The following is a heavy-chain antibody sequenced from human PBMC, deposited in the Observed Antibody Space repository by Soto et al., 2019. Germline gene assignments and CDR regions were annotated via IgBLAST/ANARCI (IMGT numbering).Heavy chain of an antibody. CDR1: GYTFTSYA. CDR2: INADNGNT. J-gene: IGHJ4*02. V-gene: IGHV1-3*01. CDR3: ARDKGYYDSSGYYYGSYYFDY. D-gene: IGHD3-22*01. Sequence: ASVKVSCKASGYTFTSYAMHWVRQAPGQRLEWMGWINADNGNTNYAQKFQGRVTITTDTSTSTAYMELRSLRSDDTAVYYCARDKGYYDSSGYYYGSYYFDYWGQGTLVTVSS.